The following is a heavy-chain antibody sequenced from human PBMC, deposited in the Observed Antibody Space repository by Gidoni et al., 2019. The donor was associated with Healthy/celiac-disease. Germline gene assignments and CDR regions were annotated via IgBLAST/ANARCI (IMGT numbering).Heavy chain of an antibody. V-gene: IGHV3-48*01. Sequence: EVQLVESGGGLVQPGGSLRLSCAASGFTFSSYSMTWVRQAPGKGLEWVSYISSSSSTIYYADSVKGRFTISRDNAKNSLYLQMNSLRAEDTAVYYCARSTWAGDWDYWGQGTLVTVSS. D-gene: IGHD3-10*01. CDR2: ISSSSSTI. J-gene: IGHJ4*02. CDR3: ARSTWAGDWDY. CDR1: GFTFSSYS.